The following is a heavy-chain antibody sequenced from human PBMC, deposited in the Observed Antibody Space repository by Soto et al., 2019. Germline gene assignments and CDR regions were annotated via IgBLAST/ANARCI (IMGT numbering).Heavy chain of an antibody. D-gene: IGHD2-8*02. CDR3: ARDRVVYLDV. CDR1: GLTFSRDW. Sequence: EVQLVESGGGLAQPGGSLRLYCAASGLTFSRDWMYWFRQVTGKGVVWVSRSNNAGSTTGYAESLKGRLTISRDNAKETLYLQMNSLRDEDTAVYYCARDRVVYLDVWGQGTTVPASS. CDR2: SNNAGSTT. J-gene: IGHJ6*02. V-gene: IGHV3-74*01.